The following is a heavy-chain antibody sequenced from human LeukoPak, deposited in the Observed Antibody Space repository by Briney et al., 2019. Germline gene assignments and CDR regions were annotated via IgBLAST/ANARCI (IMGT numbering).Heavy chain of an antibody. V-gene: IGHV3-64D*06. CDR3: VKGEQQLAHNYFDY. D-gene: IGHD6-13*01. CDR1: GLTFSSYA. Sequence: QPGGSLRLSCSASGLTFSSYAMHWVRQAPGKGLEYVSAISSNGGSTYYADSVKGRFTISRDNSKNTLYLQMSSLRAEDTAVYYCVKGEQQLAHNYFDYWGQGTLVTVSS. CDR2: ISSNGGST. J-gene: IGHJ4*02.